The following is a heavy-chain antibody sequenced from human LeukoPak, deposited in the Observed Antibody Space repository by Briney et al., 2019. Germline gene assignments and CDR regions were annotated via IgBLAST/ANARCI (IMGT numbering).Heavy chain of an antibody. CDR2: INPSGGST. V-gene: IGHV1-46*01. D-gene: IGHD1-26*01. Sequence: ASVKVSCTASGYTFTSYYMHWVRQAPGQGLEWMGIINPSGGSTSYAQKFQGRVAMTRDTSTSTVYMELSSLRSEDAAVYYCARDSGSGNNDYWGQGTLVTVSS. CDR1: GYTFTSYY. J-gene: IGHJ4*02. CDR3: ARDSGSGNNDY.